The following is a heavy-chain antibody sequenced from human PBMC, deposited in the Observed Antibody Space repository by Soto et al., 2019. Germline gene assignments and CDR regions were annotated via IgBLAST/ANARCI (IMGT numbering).Heavy chain of an antibody. V-gene: IGHV3-23*01. CDR3: VKDDRILGRRYFDL. J-gene: IGHJ2*01. CDR1: GFTFSSYA. CDR2: ISFSDGGT. D-gene: IGHD2-15*01. Sequence: PGGSLRLSCAASGFTFSSYAMTWVRQAPGKGLEWVSSISFSDGGTYYADSVKGRLTISRDSSKNTLFLQMNSLRVEDTAVYYCVKDDRILGRRYFDLWGRGTLVTVSS.